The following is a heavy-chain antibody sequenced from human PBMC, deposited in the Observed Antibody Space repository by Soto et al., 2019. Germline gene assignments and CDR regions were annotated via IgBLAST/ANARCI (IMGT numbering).Heavy chain of an antibody. CDR2: ISYDGNNK. J-gene: IGHJ4*02. V-gene: IGHV3-30-3*01. D-gene: IGHD6-13*01. CDR1: GFPFSAEA. Sequence: QVQLVESGGGVVQPANSLRLSCAGSGFPFSAEAMHWVRQAPGKGLEWVAAISYDGNNKQHADSVKGRFTVSRDNSKNTLYLQINSLRPEDTAVYYCARDYSSGWCLDYWGQGSLVTVSS. CDR3: ARDYSSGWCLDY.